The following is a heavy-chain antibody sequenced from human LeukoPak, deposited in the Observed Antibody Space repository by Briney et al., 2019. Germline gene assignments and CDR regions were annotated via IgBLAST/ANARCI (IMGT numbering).Heavy chain of an antibody. CDR2: IYHTGSN. CDR1: GGSVSNADYY. CDR3: ARSRGYSGYAYDAFDI. J-gene: IGHJ3*02. V-gene: IGHV4-61*08. Sequence: SETLSFTCTVSGGSVSNADYYWSWIRHPPGKTLEWIGYIYHTGSNNYKYSLKSRVTISLDTSKNQFSLKLSSVTAADTAVYYCARSRGYSGYAYDAFDIWGQGTMVTVSS. D-gene: IGHD5-12*01.